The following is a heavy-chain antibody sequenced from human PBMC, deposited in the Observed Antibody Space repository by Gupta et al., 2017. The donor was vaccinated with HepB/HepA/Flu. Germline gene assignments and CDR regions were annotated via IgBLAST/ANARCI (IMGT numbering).Heavy chain of an antibody. CDR2: ISYDGSNK. Sequence: QVQLVESGGGVVQPGRSLRLSCAASGFTCSSYGMHWVRQAPGKGLEWVAVISYDGSNKYYAEPVKGRVTISRDNSKNTLYRQMNSLRAEETAVYDCAKDQASRPFYYYYYYMDVWGKGTTVTVSS. J-gene: IGHJ6*03. CDR1: GFTCSSYG. D-gene: IGHD6-6*01. V-gene: IGHV3-30*18. CDR3: AKDQASRPFYYYYYYMDV.